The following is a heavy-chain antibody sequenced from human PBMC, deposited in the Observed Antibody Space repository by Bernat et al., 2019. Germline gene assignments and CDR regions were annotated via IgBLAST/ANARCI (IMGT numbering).Heavy chain of an antibody. D-gene: IGHD5-12*01. Sequence: QVQLQESGPGLVKPSETLSLTCTVSGGSISSYYWSWIRQPPGKGLEWIGYMYYSGSTNYNPSLKSRVTISVDTSKNQFSLKLSSVTAADTAVYYCAGGGYVGYHYVVPFDYWGQGTLVTVSS. CDR1: GGSISSYY. CDR2: MYYSGST. CDR3: AGGGYVGYHYVVPFDY. J-gene: IGHJ4*02. V-gene: IGHV4-59*01.